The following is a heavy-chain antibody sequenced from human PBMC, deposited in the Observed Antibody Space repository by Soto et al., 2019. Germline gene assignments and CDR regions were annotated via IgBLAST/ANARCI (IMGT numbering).Heavy chain of an antibody. CDR2: IYYSGST. D-gene: IGHD3-9*01. CDR3: ARHGRYFYWYYYFDY. J-gene: IGHJ4*02. Sequence: QLQLQESGPGLVKPSETLSLTCTVSGGSISSSSYYWGWIRQPPGKGLEWIGSIYYSGSTYYNPSLKSRVTISVDTSNYHSTLKLSSVTPAITAVYYRARHGRYFYWYYYFDYWGQGTLVTVSS. CDR1: GGSISSSSYY. V-gene: IGHV4-39*01.